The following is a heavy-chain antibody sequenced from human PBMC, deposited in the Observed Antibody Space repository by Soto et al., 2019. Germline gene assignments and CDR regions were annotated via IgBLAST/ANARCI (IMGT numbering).Heavy chain of an antibody. D-gene: IGHD2-2*01. CDR1: GFTFSTYA. CDR2: ISDSHST. Sequence: EVQLLDSGGGLVQPGGSLRLSCAASGFTFSTYAMSWVRQAPGKGLAWVSTISDSHSTYYANSVKGRFTISRDNSRNTLDLNMNGLRVEDRAVNYGAEGGEGSCSRTSSLSFSDSWGQGTLVTVSS. V-gene: IGHV3-23*01. CDR3: AEGGEGSCSRTSSLSFSDS. J-gene: IGHJ5*02.